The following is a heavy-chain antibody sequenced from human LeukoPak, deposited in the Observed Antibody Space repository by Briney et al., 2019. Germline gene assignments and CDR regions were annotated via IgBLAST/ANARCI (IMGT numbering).Heavy chain of an antibody. Sequence: SETLSLTCTVSGGSINTYYWSWIRQPPGKGLEWIGYIHYRGSTNYNPSLESRVTISVGTSKNQFSLKLSSVTAADTAVYYCASSRPPYGDYHAAFDYWGQGTLVTVSS. V-gene: IGHV4-59*01. CDR3: ASSRPPYGDYHAAFDY. J-gene: IGHJ4*02. CDR2: IHYRGST. CDR1: GGSINTYY. D-gene: IGHD4-17*01.